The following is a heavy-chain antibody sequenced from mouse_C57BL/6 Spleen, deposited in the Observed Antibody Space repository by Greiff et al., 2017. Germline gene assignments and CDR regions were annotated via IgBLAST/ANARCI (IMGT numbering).Heavy chain of an antibody. J-gene: IGHJ4*01. Sequence: EVKLVESEGGLVQPGSSMKLSCTASGFTFSDYYMAWVRQVPEKGLEWVANINYDGSSTYYLDSLKSRFIISRDNAKNILYLQMSSLKSEDTATYYCARDGGYYGGDYAMDYWGQGTSVTVSS. CDR3: ARDGGYYGGDYAMDY. CDR2: INYDGSST. D-gene: IGHD1-1*01. CDR1: GFTFSDYY. V-gene: IGHV5-16*01.